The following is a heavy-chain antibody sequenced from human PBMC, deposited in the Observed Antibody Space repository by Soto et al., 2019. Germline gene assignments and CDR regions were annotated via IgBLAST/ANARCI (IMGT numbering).Heavy chain of an antibody. J-gene: IGHJ6*02. Sequence: EVQLVESGGGLVKPGGSLRLSCAASGFTFSSYSMNWVRQAPGKGLEWVSSISSSSSYIYYADSVQGRFTISRDNAKNSLYLQMNSLRAEDTAVYYWARDGNRRYSGYYYYGMDVWGQGTTVTVSS. CDR2: ISSSSSYI. D-gene: IGHD5-12*01. CDR3: ARDGNRRYSGYYYYGMDV. CDR1: GFTFSSYS. V-gene: IGHV3-21*01.